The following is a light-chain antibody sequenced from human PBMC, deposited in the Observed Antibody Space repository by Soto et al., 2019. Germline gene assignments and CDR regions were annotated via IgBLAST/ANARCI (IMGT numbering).Light chain of an antibody. CDR2: DVT. CDR1: SSDVGNYHR. CDR3: SSYTSSDTYV. V-gene: IGLV2-18*02. Sequence: QSALTQPPSVSGSPGQSVAISCTGTSSDVGNYHRVSWYQQPPGTAPKLMIYDVTNRPSGVPDRFSGSKSGNTASLTISGLQADDEADYYCSSYTSSDTYVFGTGTKLTVL. J-gene: IGLJ1*01.